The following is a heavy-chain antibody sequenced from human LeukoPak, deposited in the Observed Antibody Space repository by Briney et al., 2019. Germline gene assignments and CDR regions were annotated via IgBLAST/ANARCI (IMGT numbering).Heavy chain of an antibody. CDR1: GYTFTSYG. CDR2: ISAYNGNT. Sequence: GASVKVSCKASGYTFTSYGISRVRQAPGQGLEWMGWISAYNGNTNYAQKLQGRVTMTTDTSTSTAYMELRSLRSDDTAVYYCARIVVPAASNYYYGMDVWGQGTTVTVSS. CDR3: ARIVVPAASNYYYGMDV. J-gene: IGHJ6*02. V-gene: IGHV1-18*01. D-gene: IGHD2-2*01.